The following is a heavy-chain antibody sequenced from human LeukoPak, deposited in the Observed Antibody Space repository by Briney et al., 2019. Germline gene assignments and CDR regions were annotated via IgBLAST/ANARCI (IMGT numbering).Heavy chain of an antibody. CDR2: IYTSGST. V-gene: IGHV4-4*07. J-gene: IGHJ6*04. CDR1: GGSISSYY. Sequence: SDTLSLTCTVSGGSISSYYWSWIRRPAGKGLEWIGRIYTSGSTNYNPSLKSRVTMSVDTSKNQFSPKLSSVTAADTAVYYCAGVWFGELFLMDVWGKGTTVTVSS. D-gene: IGHD3-10*01. CDR3: AGVWFGELFLMDV.